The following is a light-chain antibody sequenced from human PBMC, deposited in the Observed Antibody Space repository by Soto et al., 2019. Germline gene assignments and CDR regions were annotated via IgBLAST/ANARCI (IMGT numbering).Light chain of an antibody. CDR3: LQHKNFPWT. CDR1: QVIRND. Sequence: DIQMTQSPSSLSASVGDKVTIACRASQVIRNDLVWYQQQPGKAPKRLIYAASSLESEVTSRFCASGSGTEFTLTISSLQPEDFATYYCLQHKNFPWTFGQGTKVDIK. J-gene: IGKJ1*01. CDR2: AAS. V-gene: IGKV1-17*01.